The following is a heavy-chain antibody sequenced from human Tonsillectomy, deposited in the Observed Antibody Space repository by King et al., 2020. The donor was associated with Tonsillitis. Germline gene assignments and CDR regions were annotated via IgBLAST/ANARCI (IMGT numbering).Heavy chain of an antibody. CDR2: ISGSGGST. V-gene: IGHV3-23*04. Sequence: VQLVESGGGLVQPGGSLRLSCAASGFPFSSYAMSWVRQAPGKGLEWVSGISGSGGSTYYADSVKDRFTISRDNSKNTLYLQMNSLRAEDTAVYYCAKGAPGIAVAGSGAFDYWGQGTLVTVSS. D-gene: IGHD6-19*01. CDR1: GFPFSSYA. J-gene: IGHJ4*02. CDR3: AKGAPGIAVAGSGAFDY.